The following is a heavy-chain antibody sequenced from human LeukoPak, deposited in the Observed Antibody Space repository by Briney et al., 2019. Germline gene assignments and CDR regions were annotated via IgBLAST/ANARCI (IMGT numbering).Heavy chain of an antibody. D-gene: IGHD3-10*01. CDR2: IRYDGSNK. J-gene: IGHJ4*02. CDR1: GFTLSRYG. CDR3: AKARTVVWFGELCDY. Sequence: PGGPLRLPCAASGFTLSRYGMHWVRRARGKGREGVAFIRYDGSNKYYVDSVKGRFTISRDNSKNTLYLQMNSLRAEDTAVYYCAKARTVVWFGELCDYWGQGTLVTVSS. V-gene: IGHV3-30*02.